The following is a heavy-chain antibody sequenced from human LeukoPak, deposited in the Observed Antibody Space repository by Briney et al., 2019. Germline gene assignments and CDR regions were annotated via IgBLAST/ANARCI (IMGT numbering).Heavy chain of an antibody. CDR3: ARGDPAAAVDLDP. CDR2: MNPNSGNT. Sequence: GASVKVSCKASGYTFTSYDINWVRQATGQGLEWMVWMNPNSGNTGYAQKFQGRVTMTRNTSISTAYMELSSLRSEDTAVYYCARGDPAAAVDLDPWGQGTLVTVSS. J-gene: IGHJ5*02. D-gene: IGHD6-13*01. CDR1: GYTFTSYD. V-gene: IGHV1-8*01.